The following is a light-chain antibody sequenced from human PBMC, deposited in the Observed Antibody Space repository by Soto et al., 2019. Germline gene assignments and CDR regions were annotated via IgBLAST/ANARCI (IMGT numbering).Light chain of an antibody. CDR1: QSVSSSY. Sequence: EIVLTQSPGTLSLSPGERATLSCRASQSVSSSYLAWYQQKPGQAPRLLIYGASSRATSIPDRFSGSGSGTDFTLTISRLEPEDFAVYYCQHYGSSLWTFGPGTEVEIK. J-gene: IGKJ1*01. CDR2: GAS. V-gene: IGKV3-20*01. CDR3: QHYGSSLWT.